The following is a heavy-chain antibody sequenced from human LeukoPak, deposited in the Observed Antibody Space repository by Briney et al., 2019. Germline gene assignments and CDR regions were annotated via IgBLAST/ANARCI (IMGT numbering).Heavy chain of an antibody. J-gene: IGHJ4*02. CDR3: ARRGGNSGELDY. Sequence: SETLFLTCTVSGGSISSYYWSWIRQPPGKGLEWIGYIYYSGSTNYNPSLKSRVTISVDTSKNQFSLKLSSVTAADTAVYYCARRGGNSGELDYWGQGTLVTVSS. V-gene: IGHV4-59*08. CDR2: IYYSGST. D-gene: IGHD2-21*02. CDR1: GGSISSYY.